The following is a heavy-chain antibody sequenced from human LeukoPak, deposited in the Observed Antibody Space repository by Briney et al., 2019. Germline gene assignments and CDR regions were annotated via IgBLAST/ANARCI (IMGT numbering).Heavy chain of an antibody. CDR1: GFTFSSYG. D-gene: IGHD3-3*01. CDR3: ARDFYDFWSGYYSSGLPLGQFDY. V-gene: IGHV3-30*02. Sequence: GGSLRLSCAASGFTFSSYGMHWVRQAPGKGLEWVSFIRYDGSIKYYADSVKGRFTISRDNSKNTLYLQMNSLRAEDTAVYYCARDFYDFWSGYYSSGLPLGQFDYWGQGTLVTVSS. CDR2: IRYDGSIK. J-gene: IGHJ4*02.